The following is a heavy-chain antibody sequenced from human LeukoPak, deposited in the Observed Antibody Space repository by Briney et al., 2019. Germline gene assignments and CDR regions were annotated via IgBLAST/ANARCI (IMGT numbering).Heavy chain of an antibody. Sequence: PGGSLRLSCAASGFTFSSYWMSWVRQAPGKGLQWVANIKQDGSEKYYVDSVKGRFTISRDNAKNSLSLQRNSLRAEDTAVYYCARYSSSWHAYDIWGEGTMDSVSA. CDR1: GFTFSSYW. CDR3: ARYSSSWHAYDI. D-gene: IGHD6-13*01. CDR2: IKQDGSEK. V-gene: IGHV3-7*05. J-gene: IGHJ3*02.